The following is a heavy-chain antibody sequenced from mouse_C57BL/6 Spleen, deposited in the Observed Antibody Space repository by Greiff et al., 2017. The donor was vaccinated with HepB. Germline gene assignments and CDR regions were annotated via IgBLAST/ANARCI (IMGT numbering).Heavy chain of an antibody. Sequence: QVQLQQSGAELARPGASVKLSCKASGYTFTSFGISWVKQRTGQGLEWIGEIYPRSGNTYYNEKFKGKATLTADKSSSTAYMELRSLTSEDSAVYFCARYYSNNYAMDYWGQGTSVTVSS. J-gene: IGHJ4*01. CDR2: IYPRSGNT. V-gene: IGHV1-81*01. CDR3: ARYYSNNYAMDY. CDR1: GYTFTSFG. D-gene: IGHD2-5*01.